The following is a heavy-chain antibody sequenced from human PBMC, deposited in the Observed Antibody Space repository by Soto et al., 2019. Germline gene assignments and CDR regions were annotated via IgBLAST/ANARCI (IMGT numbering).Heavy chain of an antibody. V-gene: IGHV4-4*02. J-gene: IGHJ4*02. D-gene: IGHD6-13*01. CDR1: SGSISSSNW. CDR2: IYHSGST. CDR3: ARVGSSSWYPFFDY. Sequence: QVQLQESGPGLVKPSGTLSLTCAVSSGSISSSNWWSWVRQPPGKGLEWIGEIYHSGSTNYNPSPKSRVTISVEKSKNQFSLKLSSVTAADTAVYYCARVGSSSWYPFFDYWGQGTLVTVSS.